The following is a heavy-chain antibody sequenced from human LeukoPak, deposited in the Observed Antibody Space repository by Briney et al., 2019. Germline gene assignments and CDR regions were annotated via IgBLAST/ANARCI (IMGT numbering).Heavy chain of an antibody. Sequence: SETLSLTCTLSGGAFSKYYWTWIRQPPGKGLEWLGYIYSTGSISYNPSLESRVTISIDTSKNTFSLKLTSVTAADTAVYSCARWNLDLAYDIWGQGTMVTVSS. CDR1: GGAFSKYY. V-gene: IGHV4-59*08. J-gene: IGHJ3*02. CDR3: ARWNLDLAYDI. D-gene: IGHD1-1*01. CDR2: IYSTGSI.